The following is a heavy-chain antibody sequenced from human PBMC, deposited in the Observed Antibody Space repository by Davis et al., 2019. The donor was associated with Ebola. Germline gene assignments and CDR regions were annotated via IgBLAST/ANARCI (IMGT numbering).Heavy chain of an antibody. Sequence: GESLKISCVASGFTFSRYWMSWVRQAPGKGLEWVANMKQDGSEENYVDPVEGRFTISRDNTNNSLYLQMNSLRAEDTAIYYCARSGSYKFDFWGQGTLVTVSS. J-gene: IGHJ4*02. CDR2: MKQDGSEE. CDR3: ARSGSYKFDF. D-gene: IGHD1-26*01. CDR1: GFTFSRYW. V-gene: IGHV3-7*03.